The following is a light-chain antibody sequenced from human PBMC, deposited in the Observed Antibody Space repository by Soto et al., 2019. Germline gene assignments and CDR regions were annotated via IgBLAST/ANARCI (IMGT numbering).Light chain of an antibody. Sequence: EIVMTQSPATLSVSPGEGATLSCRASQSVDSNLAWYQQQPGQAPRLLIYGASTRATGLPAKYSGSGSRTEFTLTISSLQSEDVAVYYCQHYNDWPHTLGQGTKVEIK. V-gene: IGKV3-15*01. CDR2: GAS. J-gene: IGKJ1*01. CDR1: QSVDSN. CDR3: QHYNDWPHT.